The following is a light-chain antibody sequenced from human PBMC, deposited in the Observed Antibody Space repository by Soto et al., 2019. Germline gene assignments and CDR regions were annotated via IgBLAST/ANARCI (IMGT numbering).Light chain of an antibody. V-gene: IGLV2-14*01. Sequence: QSALTQPVSVSGSPGQSITISCTGTSSDVGYYNYVSWYQQHPGKAPNLMIYDVSNRPSGVSNRFSGSKSGNTASLTISGLQAEDEADYYCSSQGTSSTLVFGGGTKLTVL. CDR1: SSDVGYYNY. CDR3: SSQGTSSTLV. J-gene: IGLJ2*01. CDR2: DVS.